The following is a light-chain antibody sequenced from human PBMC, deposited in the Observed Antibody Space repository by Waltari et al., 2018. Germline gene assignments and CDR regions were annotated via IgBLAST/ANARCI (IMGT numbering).Light chain of an antibody. CDR2: LGS. V-gene: IGKV2-28*01. CDR3: MQAVQTPLT. J-gene: IGKJ4*01. CDR1: QRLLYGNGYNY. Sequence: EIVMTQSPLSLSVTPGEPASISCRSSQRLLYGNGYNYLDWYLQKPGQSPQLLIYLGSNRASGVPDRFSGSGSGTDFTLKISRVEAEDVGIYYCMQAVQTPLTFGGGTKVEIK.